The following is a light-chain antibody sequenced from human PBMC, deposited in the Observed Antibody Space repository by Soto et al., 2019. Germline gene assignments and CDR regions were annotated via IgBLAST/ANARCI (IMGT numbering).Light chain of an antibody. CDR2: DVS. Sequence: QSALTQPASVSGSPGQSITISCTGTSSDVGGYNYVSWYQQHPGKAPKLMIYDVSNRPSGVSNRLSGSKSGNTASLTISGPQAEDEADYYCSSYTSSSTPYVFGTGTKLTVL. J-gene: IGLJ1*01. V-gene: IGLV2-14*01. CDR1: SSDVGGYNY. CDR3: SSYTSSSTPYV.